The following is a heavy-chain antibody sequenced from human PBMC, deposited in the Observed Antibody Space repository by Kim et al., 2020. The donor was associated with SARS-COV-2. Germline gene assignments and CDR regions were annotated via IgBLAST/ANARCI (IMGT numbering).Heavy chain of an antibody. V-gene: IGHV3-74*01. J-gene: IGHJ3*02. Sequence: YADSVKGRFTISRDKAKNTLYLQMNSLRAEDTALYYCARGILRTKGAFDIWGQGAMVTVSS. CDR3: ARGILRTKGAFDI. D-gene: IGHD1-26*01.